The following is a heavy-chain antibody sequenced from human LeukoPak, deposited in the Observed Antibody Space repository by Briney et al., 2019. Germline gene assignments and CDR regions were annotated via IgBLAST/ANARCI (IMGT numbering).Heavy chain of an antibody. Sequence: GVSLRLSCAASGFTFTDFYMSWIRQAPGKGLEWVAIISYDGSNKYYADSVKGRFTISRDNSKNTLYLQMNSLRAEDTAVYYCARDHDILTGPGYWGQGTLVTVSS. J-gene: IGHJ4*02. CDR3: ARDHDILTGPGY. D-gene: IGHD3-9*01. CDR1: GFTFTDFY. V-gene: IGHV3-30-3*01. CDR2: ISYDGSNK.